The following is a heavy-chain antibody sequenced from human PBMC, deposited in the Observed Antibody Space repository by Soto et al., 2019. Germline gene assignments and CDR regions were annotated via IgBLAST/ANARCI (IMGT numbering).Heavy chain of an antibody. D-gene: IGHD6-19*01. J-gene: IGHJ4*02. CDR1: GFTFDSHW. V-gene: IGHV3-74*01. Sequence: ESGGVLVQPGGSRRLSCVASGFTFDSHWMHWVRQAPGEGLVWVSRIKTDGYAAAYADSVKGRFTISRDNTKNTVYLQMNSLRAEDTAVYFCVRESGVAADCWGQGTLVTVSS. CDR2: IKTDGYAA. CDR3: VRESGVAADC.